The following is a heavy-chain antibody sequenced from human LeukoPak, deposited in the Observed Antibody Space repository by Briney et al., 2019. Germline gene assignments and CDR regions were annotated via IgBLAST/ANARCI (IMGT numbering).Heavy chain of an antibody. CDR3: ARGSMVRGVIATADRGFDP. D-gene: IGHD3-10*01. Sequence: ASVKVSCKASGYTFTSYDINWVRQATGQGLEWMGWMNPNSGNTGYAQKFQGRATMTRNTSISTAYMELSSLRSEDTAVYYCARGSMVRGVIATADRGFDPWGQGTLVTVSS. CDR1: GYTFTSYD. CDR2: MNPNSGNT. V-gene: IGHV1-8*01. J-gene: IGHJ5*02.